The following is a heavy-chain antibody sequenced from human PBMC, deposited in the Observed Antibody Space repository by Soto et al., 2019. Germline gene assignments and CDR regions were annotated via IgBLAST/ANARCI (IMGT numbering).Heavy chain of an antibody. D-gene: IGHD6-6*01. CDR1: GGSISSYY. Sequence: SETLSLTCTVSGGSISSYYWSWIRQPPGKGLEWIGYIYYSGSTNYNPSLKSRVTITRDTSASTAYMELSSLRSEDTAVYYCARDESIGVYWGQGTLVTVSS. CDR2: IYYSGST. J-gene: IGHJ4*02. V-gene: IGHV4-59*01. CDR3: ARDESIGVY.